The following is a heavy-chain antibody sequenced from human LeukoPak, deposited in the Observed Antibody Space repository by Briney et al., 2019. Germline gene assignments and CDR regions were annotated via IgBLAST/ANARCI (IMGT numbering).Heavy chain of an antibody. D-gene: IGHD3-22*01. V-gene: IGHV4-4*07. Sequence: SETLSLTCTVFGGSFSSYYWSWVRQPAGKGLEWIGRIYTTGTSKYNPSLQSRVTMSVDKSKRQFSLNVTSVTAADTAVYYCARAGDPSYYDRRGYYFAFWGQGIQVTAPS. J-gene: IGHJ4*02. CDR2: IYTTGTS. CDR1: GGSFSSYY. CDR3: ARAGDPSYYDRRGYYFAF.